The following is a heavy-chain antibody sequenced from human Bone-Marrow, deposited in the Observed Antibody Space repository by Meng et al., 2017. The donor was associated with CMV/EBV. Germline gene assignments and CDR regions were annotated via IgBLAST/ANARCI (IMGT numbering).Heavy chain of an antibody. CDR2: IYPGDSDT. CDR1: GYSFTSYW. D-gene: IGHD3-10*01. J-gene: IGHJ5*02. CDR3: ARPLGSGSYDWFDP. Sequence: GGSLRLSCKGSGYSFTSYWIGWVRQMPGKGLEWMGIIYPGDSDTRYSPSFQGQVTISADKSISTAYLQWSSLKASDTAMYVCARPLGSGSYDWFDPWGQGTLVTVSS. V-gene: IGHV5-51*01.